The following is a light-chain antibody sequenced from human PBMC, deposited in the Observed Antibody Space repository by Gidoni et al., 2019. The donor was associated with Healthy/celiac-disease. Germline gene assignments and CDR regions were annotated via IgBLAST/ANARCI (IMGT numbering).Light chain of an antibody. CDR2: GAS. J-gene: IGKJ3*01. V-gene: IGKV3-20*01. CDR1: QSVSSSY. CDR3: QQYGGT. Sequence: EIVLTQYQGTLSLSPGERATLPCRATQSVSSSYLAWYQQKPGQAPRLLIYGASSRATGIPDWFSGSGSGTAFTLTISRLEPEDFAVYYCQQYGGTFGPGTKVDIK.